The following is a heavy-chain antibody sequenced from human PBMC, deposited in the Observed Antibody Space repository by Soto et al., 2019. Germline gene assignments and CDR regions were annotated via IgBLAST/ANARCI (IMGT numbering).Heavy chain of an antibody. Sequence: VQLAQSGAEVKKPGASVKVSCKTSGDSFNDYYIHWVRQAPGQGLEWMGWINPNGGATKYAQKCQGRVTVTRDTSIRTFYMELSSLRSDDTAVYYCARESGGATATLDYYYFYMDVWGKGTTVTVSS. J-gene: IGHJ6*03. CDR1: GDSFNDYY. V-gene: IGHV1-2*02. D-gene: IGHD5-12*01. CDR3: ARESGGATATLDYYYFYMDV. CDR2: INPNGGAT.